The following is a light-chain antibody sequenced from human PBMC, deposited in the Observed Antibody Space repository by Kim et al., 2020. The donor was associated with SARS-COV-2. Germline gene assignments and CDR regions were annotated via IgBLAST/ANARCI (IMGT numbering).Light chain of an antibody. CDR3: SSYTSSSPWV. CDR2: DVS. J-gene: IGLJ3*02. Sequence: GQSITISCTGTSSDVGGYNYVSWYQQHPGKVPKLMIYDVSKRPSGVSNRFSGSKSGNTASLTISGLQAEDEADYYCSSYTSSSPWVFGGGTQLTVL. V-gene: IGLV2-14*04. CDR1: SSDVGGYNY.